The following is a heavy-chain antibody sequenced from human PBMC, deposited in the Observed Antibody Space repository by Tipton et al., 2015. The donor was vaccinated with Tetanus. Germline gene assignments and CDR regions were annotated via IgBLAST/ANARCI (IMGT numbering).Heavy chain of an antibody. CDR3: ARDQGGGRVVRLNWLDP. CDR2: IYYSGDT. CDR1: GDSISSGPYS. D-gene: IGHD6-6*01. J-gene: IGHJ5*02. V-gene: IGHV4-31*03. Sequence: TLSLTCTVSGDSISSGPYSWSWLRQRPGKGPEWIGYIYYSGDTYYNPSLKSRVSMSVDTSKNQFSLNLTSVTAADTAVYYCARDQGGGRVVRLNWLDPWGQGTLVTVSS.